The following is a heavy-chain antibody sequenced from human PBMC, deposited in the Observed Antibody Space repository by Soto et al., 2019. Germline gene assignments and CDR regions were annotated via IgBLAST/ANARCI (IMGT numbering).Heavy chain of an antibody. D-gene: IGHD3-10*01. CDR2: INPNSGGT. CDR3: AGAPPRARYYDYYGMDV. Sequence: ASVKVACKASGYSFTVYYRHWVRQAPGQGLEWMGWINPNSGGTNYAQKFQGRVTMTRDTSISTAYMELSRLRSDDTAVYYCAGAPPRARYYDYYGMDVWGKGTTVTVS. J-gene: IGHJ6*04. V-gene: IGHV1-2*02. CDR1: GYSFTVYY.